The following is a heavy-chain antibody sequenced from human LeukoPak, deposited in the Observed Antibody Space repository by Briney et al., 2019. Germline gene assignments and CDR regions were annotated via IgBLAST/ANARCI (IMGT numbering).Heavy chain of an antibody. V-gene: IGHV4-59*01. Sequence: PSETLSLTCTVSGGSISSYYWSWIRQPPGKGLEWIGYIYYRGSTNYNPSLKSRVTISVDTSKNQFSLKLSSVTAADTAVYYCARDALGGLFDYWGQGTLVTVSS. J-gene: IGHJ4*02. CDR3: ARDALGGLFDY. CDR1: GGSISSYY. D-gene: IGHD1-26*01. CDR2: IYYRGST.